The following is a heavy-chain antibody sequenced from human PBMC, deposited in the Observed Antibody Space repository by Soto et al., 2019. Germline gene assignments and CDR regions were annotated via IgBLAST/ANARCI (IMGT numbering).Heavy chain of an antibody. Sequence: WSLRLSCAASGFTFSSYAMHWVRQAPGKGLEWVAVISCDGSNKYYADSVKGRFTISRDNSKNTLYLQMNSLRAEDTAVYYCAKALGSYSFYYYGMDVWGQGPTVTVSS. V-gene: IGHV3-30-3*01. CDR2: ISCDGSNK. J-gene: IGHJ6*02. CDR1: GFTFSSYA. D-gene: IGHD1-26*01. CDR3: AKALGSYSFYYYGMDV.